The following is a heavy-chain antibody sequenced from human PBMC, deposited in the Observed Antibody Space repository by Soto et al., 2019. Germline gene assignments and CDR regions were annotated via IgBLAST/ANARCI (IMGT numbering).Heavy chain of an antibody. V-gene: IGHV3-21*01. CDR1: GFTFSSYS. D-gene: IGHD4-4*01. CDR2: ISSSSSYI. J-gene: IGHJ5*02. Sequence: PGGSLRLSCAASGFTFSSYSMNWVRQAPGKGLEWVSSISSSSSYIYYADSVKGRFTISRDNAKNSLYLQMNSLRAEDTAVYYCARVSATVTTRRSYNWFDPWGQGTLVTVS. CDR3: ARVSATVTTRRSYNWFDP.